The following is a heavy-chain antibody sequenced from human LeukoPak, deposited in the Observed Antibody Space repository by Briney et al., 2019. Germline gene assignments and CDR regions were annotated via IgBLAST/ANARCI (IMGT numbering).Heavy chain of an antibody. V-gene: IGHV1-8*03. D-gene: IGHD1-1*01. CDR2: MNPNSGTT. CDR3: ASFPVQLERRYYYYGMDV. J-gene: IGHJ6*02. Sequence: ASVKVSCKASGYTFTSYDINWVRQATGRGLEWMGWMNPNSGTTGYAQKFQGRVTTTRNTSISTAYMELSSLRSDDAAVYYCASFPVQLERRYYYYGMDVWGQGTMVTVSS. CDR1: GYTFTSYD.